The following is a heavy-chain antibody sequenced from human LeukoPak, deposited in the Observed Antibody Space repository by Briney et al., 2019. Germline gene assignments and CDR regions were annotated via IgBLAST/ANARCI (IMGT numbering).Heavy chain of an antibody. CDR3: ITDPGEWEPI. D-gene: IGHD1-26*01. Sequence: AGGSLRLSCAASGFTFSSYAMAWVRQAPGKGLEWVGRIKSKKDGGTTDYGAPVKGRFIISRDDSENTLYLQMNGLKIEDTAVYYCITDPGEWEPIWGQGTMVTVSS. J-gene: IGHJ3*02. V-gene: IGHV3-15*01. CDR2: IKSKKDGGTT. CDR1: GFTFSSYA.